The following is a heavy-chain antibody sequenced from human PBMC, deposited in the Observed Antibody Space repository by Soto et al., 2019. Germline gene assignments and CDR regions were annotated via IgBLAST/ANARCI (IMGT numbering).Heavy chain of an antibody. D-gene: IGHD6-13*01. CDR2: INSDGSST. CDR1: GFTFRSDW. CDR3: ARGIAGAGGSYAMDV. Sequence: EVQLVESGGGLVQPVGSLRLSCAASGFTFRSDWMHWVRQAPGKGLVWVSRINSDGSSTSNGDSVKGRFTISRDNAKNTLYLQMSSLRAEDTAVYYCARGIAGAGGSYAMDVWGQGTTVTVSS. V-gene: IGHV3-74*01. J-gene: IGHJ6*02.